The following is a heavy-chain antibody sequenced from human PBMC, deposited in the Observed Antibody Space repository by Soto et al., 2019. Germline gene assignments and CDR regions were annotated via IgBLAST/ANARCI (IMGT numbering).Heavy chain of an antibody. D-gene: IGHD3-16*02. Sequence: QVQLQESGPGLVKPSGTLSLTCAVSGGSISSSNWWSWVRQPPGKGLEWIGEIYHSGSTNYNPSLTSRVTISVDKSKNQFSLKLSSVTAADTAVYYCARAYDYVWGSYRYTVMDYWGQGTLVTVSS. CDR3: ARAYDYVWGSYRYTVMDY. CDR1: GGSISSSNW. CDR2: IYHSGST. V-gene: IGHV4-4*02. J-gene: IGHJ4*02.